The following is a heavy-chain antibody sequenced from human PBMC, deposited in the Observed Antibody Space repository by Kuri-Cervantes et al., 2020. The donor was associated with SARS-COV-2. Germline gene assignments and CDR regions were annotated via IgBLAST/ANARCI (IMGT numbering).Heavy chain of an antibody. D-gene: IGHD3-22*01. CDR3: AGDALSLGYYYANSDYYTSEYYYYGMDV. J-gene: IGHJ6*02. V-gene: IGHV3-74*01. Sequence: GGSLRLSCAASGFTFSSYWMHWVRQAPGKGLVWVSRINSDGSSTSYADSVKGRFTISRDNAKNTLYLQMNSLRAEDTAVYFCAGDALSLGYYYANSDYYTSEYYYYGMDVWGQGTTVTVSS. CDR1: GFTFSSYW. CDR2: INSDGSST.